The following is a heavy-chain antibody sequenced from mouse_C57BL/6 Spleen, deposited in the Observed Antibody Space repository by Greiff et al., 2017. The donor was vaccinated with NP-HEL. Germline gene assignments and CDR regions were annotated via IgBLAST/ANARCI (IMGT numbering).Heavy chain of an antibody. CDR3: ARNYGNYGYFDV. J-gene: IGHJ1*03. CDR1: GYTFTSYW. D-gene: IGHD2-1*01. Sequence: VQLQQPGAELVRPGSSVKLSCKASGYTFTSYWMHWVKQRPIQGLEWIGNIDPSDSEPHYNQKFKDKATLTVDKSSSTAYMQLSSLTSEDSAVYYCARNYGNYGYFDVWGTGTTVTVSS. CDR2: IDPSDSEP. V-gene: IGHV1-52*01.